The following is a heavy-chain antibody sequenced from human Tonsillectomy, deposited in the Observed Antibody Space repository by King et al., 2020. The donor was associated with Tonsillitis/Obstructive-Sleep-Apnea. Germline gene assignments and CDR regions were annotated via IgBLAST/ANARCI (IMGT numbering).Heavy chain of an antibody. CDR1: GYTFTSYA. J-gene: IGHJ3*02. CDR3: ANLGYCSTTSCYPPLDAFDI. V-gene: IGHV7-4-1*02. Sequence: GQLVQSGSELKKPGASVKVSCKASGYTFTSYALNWVRQAPEQGLEWMGWINTNTGNPTYAQGFTGRFVFSLDTSVSTAYLQISSLKAEDTAVYYCANLGYCSTTSCYPPLDAFDIWGQGTMVTVSS. D-gene: IGHD2-2*01. CDR2: INTNTGNP.